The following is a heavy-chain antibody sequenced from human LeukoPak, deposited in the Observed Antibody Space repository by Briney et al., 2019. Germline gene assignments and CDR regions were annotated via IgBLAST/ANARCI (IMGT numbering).Heavy chain of an antibody. J-gene: IGHJ4*02. V-gene: IGHV4-39*07. CDR3: ARVSIFGVVGY. Sequence: SETLSLTCTVSGGSISSGGYYWSWIRQPPGKGLEWIGEINHSGSTNYNPSLKSRVTISVDTSKNQFSLKLSSVTAADTAVYYCARVSIFGVVGYWGQGTLVTVSS. D-gene: IGHD3-3*01. CDR1: GGSISSGGYY. CDR2: INHSGST.